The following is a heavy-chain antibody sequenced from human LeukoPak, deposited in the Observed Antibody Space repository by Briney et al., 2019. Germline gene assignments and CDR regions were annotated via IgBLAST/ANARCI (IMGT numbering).Heavy chain of an antibody. CDR3: ARESTVTRYFDL. V-gene: IGHV4-34*01. Sequence: PSETLSLTCAVYGGSFSGYYWSWIRQPPGKGLEWIGEINHSGSTNYNPSLKSRVTISVDTSKNQFSLKLSSVTAADTAVYYCARESTVTRYFDLWGRGTLVTVSS. D-gene: IGHD4-17*01. CDR1: GGSFSGYY. J-gene: IGHJ2*01. CDR2: INHSGST.